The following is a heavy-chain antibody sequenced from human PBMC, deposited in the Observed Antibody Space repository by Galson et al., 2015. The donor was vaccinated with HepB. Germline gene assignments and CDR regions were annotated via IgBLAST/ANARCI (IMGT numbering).Heavy chain of an antibody. J-gene: IGHJ3*02. Sequence: CTVSGGSISSSSYYWGWIRQPPGKGLEWIGSIYYSGSTYYNPSLKSRVTISVDTSKNQFSLKLSSVTAADTAVYYCARDIPYYYDSSGRDGAFDIWGQGTMVTVSS. CDR2: IYYSGST. D-gene: IGHD3-22*01. CDR3: ARDIPYYYDSSGRDGAFDI. V-gene: IGHV4-39*07. CDR1: GGSISSSSYY.